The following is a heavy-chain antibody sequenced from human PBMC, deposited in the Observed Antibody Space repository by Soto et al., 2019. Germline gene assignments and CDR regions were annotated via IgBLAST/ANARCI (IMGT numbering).Heavy chain of an antibody. D-gene: IGHD3-3*01. Sequence: EVQLVESGGGLVQPGRSLRLSCTASGFTFGDYAMSWFRQAPGKGLEWVGFIRSKAYGGTTEYAASAKGRFTISRDDYNSMPYLLIDRLSGYDSAVYYCTRVSALHDLYSGDYFWLDPGGRGTLVIVAS. CDR3: TRVSALHDLYSGDYFWLDP. CDR1: GFTFGDYA. CDR2: IRSKAYGGTT. V-gene: IGHV3-49*03. J-gene: IGHJ5*02.